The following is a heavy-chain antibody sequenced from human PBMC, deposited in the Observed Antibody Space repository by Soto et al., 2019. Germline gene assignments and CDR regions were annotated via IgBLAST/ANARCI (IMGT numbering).Heavy chain of an antibody. CDR3: ARDQYDFRSGSYYYAMEV. CDR2: IFQSGST. V-gene: IGHV4-4*02. Sequence: QVQLQESGPGLVEPSGTLSLTCGVSGGTIRSPDWWTWVRQPPGKGLEWIGEIFQSGSTNYTPSLESRVTMSVDTSRDQVSLRLRSVTRADTAVYYCARDQYDFRSGSYYYAMEVWGQGTKVTVSS. J-gene: IGHJ6*02. D-gene: IGHD3-3*01. CDR1: GGTIRSPDW.